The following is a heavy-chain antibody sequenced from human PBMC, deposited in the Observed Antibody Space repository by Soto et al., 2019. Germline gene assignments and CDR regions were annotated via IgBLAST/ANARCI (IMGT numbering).Heavy chain of an antibody. J-gene: IGHJ5*02. V-gene: IGHV4-61*08. D-gene: IGHD6-19*01. CDR2: IYYSGGT. CDR3: TREQSDDNYFDP. CDR1: GAPLRSGGYF. Sequence: SEIMSLTCTVSGAPLRSGGYFWTWIRQPPGKGLEWLGYIYYSGGTNYNPSLKSRVTISLDKSKSQFSLRLSSVTAADTAVYYCTREQSDDNYFDPWGQGTLVTVSS.